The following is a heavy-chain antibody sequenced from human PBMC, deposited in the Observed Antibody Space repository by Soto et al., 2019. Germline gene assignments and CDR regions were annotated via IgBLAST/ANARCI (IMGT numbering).Heavy chain of an antibody. V-gene: IGHV1-46*01. CDR1: GYTFTSYY. J-gene: IGHJ4*02. CDR2: INPSGGST. D-gene: IGHD6-13*01. CDR3: ARGGYSSCWARLLPFDY. Sequence: ASVKVSCKASGYTFTSYYMHWVRQAPGQGLEWMGIINPSGGSTSYAQKFQGRVTMTRDTSTSTVYMELSSLRSEDTAVYYCARGGYSSCWARLLPFDYWGQGTLVTVS.